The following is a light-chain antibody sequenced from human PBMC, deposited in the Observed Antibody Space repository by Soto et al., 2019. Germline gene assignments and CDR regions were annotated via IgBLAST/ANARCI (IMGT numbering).Light chain of an antibody. CDR3: SSYTGAYTLV. Sequence: LGQPAPGSGSPGQTHAISLTGTRQDVGAYNYVSWYQQHPGKAPKLIVHEVSDRPSGVSDRFSGSKSGNTASLTISWLQAEDEADYYCSSYTGAYTLVFGTGTKVTVL. CDR2: EVS. J-gene: IGLJ1*01. CDR1: RQDVGAYNY. V-gene: IGLV2-14*01.